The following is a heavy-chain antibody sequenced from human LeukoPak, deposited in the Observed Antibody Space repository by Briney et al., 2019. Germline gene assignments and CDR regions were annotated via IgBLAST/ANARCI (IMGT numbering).Heavy chain of an antibody. CDR2: VYHNGET. J-gene: IGHJ6*03. CDR3: VTPRSWELSDMAV. V-gene: IGHV4-38-2*02. CDR1: GYSITTNYY. Sequence: SETLSLTCTVSGYSITTNYYWAWIRQSPGTGLEWIGSVYHNGETYYNPSLKSRVIMSVDTSKNEFSLRLTSVTAADTAVYYCVTPRSWELSDMAVWGKGTTVIVSS. D-gene: IGHD1-26*01.